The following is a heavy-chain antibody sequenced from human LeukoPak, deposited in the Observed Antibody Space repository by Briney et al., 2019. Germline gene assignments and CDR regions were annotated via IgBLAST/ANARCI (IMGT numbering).Heavy chain of an antibody. CDR2: ISSSSSYI. CDR1: GFTFSSYS. Sequence: GGSLRLSCAASGFTFSSYSMNWVRQAPGKGLEWVSSISSSSSYIYYADSVKGRFTISRDNAKNSLYLQMNSLRAEDTAVYYCARVQNYYDSSGYYYAIGYFDYWGQGTLVTVSS. CDR3: ARVQNYYDSSGYYYAIGYFDY. D-gene: IGHD3-22*01. V-gene: IGHV3-21*01. J-gene: IGHJ4*02.